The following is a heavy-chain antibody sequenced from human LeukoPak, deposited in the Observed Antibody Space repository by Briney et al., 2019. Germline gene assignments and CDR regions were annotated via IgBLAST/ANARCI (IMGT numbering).Heavy chain of an antibody. CDR3: ARVAYYGSGQSPAFDI. J-gene: IGHJ3*02. CDR2: IYYSGSS. CDR1: GASIISGRNY. V-gene: IGHV4-39*07. D-gene: IGHD3-10*01. Sequence: TSETLSLTCNVSGASIISGRNYWAWIRQSPGKGLEWIGSIYYSGSSYYNPSLKSRVTISVDTSKSQFSLKLSSVTAADTAVYYCARVAYYGSGQSPAFDIWGQGTMVTVSS.